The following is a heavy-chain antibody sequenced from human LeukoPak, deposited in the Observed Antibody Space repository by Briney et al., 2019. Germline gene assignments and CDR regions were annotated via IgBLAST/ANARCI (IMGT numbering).Heavy chain of an antibody. CDR3: ASSHSSSYANAFDI. D-gene: IGHD6-13*01. V-gene: IGHV1-8*01. CDR1: GYTFTSYD. CDR2: MNPNSGST. Sequence: ASVKVSCKASGYTFTSYDINWVRQATGQGLEWMGWMNPNSGSTGYAQKFQGRVTMTRNTSISTAYMELSSLRSEDTAVYYCASSHSSSYANAFDIWGQGTVVTVSS. J-gene: IGHJ3*02.